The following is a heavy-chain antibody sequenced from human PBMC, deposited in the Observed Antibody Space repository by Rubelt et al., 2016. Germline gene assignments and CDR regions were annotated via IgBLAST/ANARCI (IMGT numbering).Heavy chain of an antibody. J-gene: IGHJ5*02. Sequence: QLQLQESGPGLVKPSETLSLTCTVSGGSISSSSYYWGWIRQPPGKGLEWIGSIYYSGSTYYNPSLKSRVTISVDTSKNQFSLKLSSVTAADTAAYYCARHLGIYTNSWFDPWGQGTLVTVSS. CDR1: GGSISSSSYY. CDR2: IYYSGST. D-gene: IGHD2-2*02. CDR3: ARHLGIYTNSWFDP. V-gene: IGHV4-39*07.